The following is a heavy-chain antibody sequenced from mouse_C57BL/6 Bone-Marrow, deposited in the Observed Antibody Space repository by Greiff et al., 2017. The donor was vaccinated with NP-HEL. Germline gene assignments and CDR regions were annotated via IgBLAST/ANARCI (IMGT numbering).Heavy chain of an antibody. CDR1: GFTFSSYA. CDR2: ISDGGSYT. Sequence: EVNVVESGGGLVKPGGSLKLSCAASGFTFSSYAMSWVRQTPEKRLEWVATISDGGSYTYYPDNVKGRFTISRDNAKNNLYLQMSHLKSEDTAMYYCARAATVAPDYWGQGTTLTVSS. CDR3: ARAATVAPDY. D-gene: IGHD1-1*01. V-gene: IGHV5-4*03. J-gene: IGHJ2*01.